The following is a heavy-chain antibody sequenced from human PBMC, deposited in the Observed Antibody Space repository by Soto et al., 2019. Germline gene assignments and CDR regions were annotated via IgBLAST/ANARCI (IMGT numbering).Heavy chain of an antibody. J-gene: IGHJ4*02. CDR1: GGTFSSYA. CDR2: IIPIFGTA. V-gene: IGHV1-69*13. CDR3: ARVAYYYGSGSYPYYFDY. Sequence: SVKVSCKASGGTFSSYAISWVRQAPGQGLEWMGGIIPIFGTANYAQKFQGRVTITADESTSTAYMELSSLRSEDTAVYYCARVAYYYGSGSYPYYFDYWGQGTLVTVSS. D-gene: IGHD3-10*01.